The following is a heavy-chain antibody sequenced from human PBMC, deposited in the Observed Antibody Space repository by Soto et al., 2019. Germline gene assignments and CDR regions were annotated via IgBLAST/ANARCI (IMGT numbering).Heavy chain of an antibody. CDR2: IYYSGST. D-gene: IGHD3-22*01. CDR3: AREAHDRSGYYRYYFDY. Sequence: TSETLSLTCAVSGGSISSGGYSWSWIRQPPGKGLEWIGYIYYSGSTYCNPSLKSRVTISVDTSKNQFSLKLSSVTAADTAVYYCAREAHDRSGYYRYYFDYWGQGTLVTVSS. V-gene: IGHV4-31*11. CDR1: GGSISSGGYS. J-gene: IGHJ4*02.